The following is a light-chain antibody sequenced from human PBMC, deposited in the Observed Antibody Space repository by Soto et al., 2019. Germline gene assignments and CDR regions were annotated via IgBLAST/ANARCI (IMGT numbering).Light chain of an antibody. V-gene: IGLV2-23*02. Sequence: SVLTQPASVSGSPGQSITISCTGTSSDVGSYNLVSWYQQHPGKAPKLMIYEVSKRPSGVSNRFSGSKSGNTASLTISGLQAEDEADYYCCSYAGTPYVFGTGTKSPS. CDR1: SSDVGSYNL. CDR2: EVS. J-gene: IGLJ1*01. CDR3: CSYAGTPYV.